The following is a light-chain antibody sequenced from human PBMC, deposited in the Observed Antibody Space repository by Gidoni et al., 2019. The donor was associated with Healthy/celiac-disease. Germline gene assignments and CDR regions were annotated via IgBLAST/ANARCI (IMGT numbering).Light chain of an antibody. CDR3: QQSYSTPPWT. Sequence: IQITQSPSSLSASVGDRVTITCRASQSISSHLNWYQQKPGKAPKLLIYDASSLQSGVPSRLSGSGSGTAFTLTISSRQPEDFATHYCQQSYSTPPWTFGQGTKVEIK. CDR2: DAS. J-gene: IGKJ1*01. CDR1: QSISSH. V-gene: IGKV1-39*01.